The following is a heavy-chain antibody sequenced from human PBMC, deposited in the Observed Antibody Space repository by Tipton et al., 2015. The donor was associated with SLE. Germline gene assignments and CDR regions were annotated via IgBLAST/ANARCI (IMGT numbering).Heavy chain of an antibody. J-gene: IGHJ5*02. D-gene: IGHD3-22*01. Sequence: TLSLTCSVSGVSISTHYWSWIRQSPGKGLEWIGEVHHTGGNNYNPSLRSRVTISMDTSKSQFSLTLKSVTAADTAVYFCARGELIEGFDPWGQGTLVTVAA. CDR2: VHHTGGN. CDR3: ARGELIEGFDP. CDR1: GVSISTHY. V-gene: IGHV4-59*11.